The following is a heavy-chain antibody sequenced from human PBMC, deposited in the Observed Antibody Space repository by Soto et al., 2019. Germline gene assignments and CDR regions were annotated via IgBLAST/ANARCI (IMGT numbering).Heavy chain of an antibody. CDR3: AKGGVDLFMGRPNYFDY. CDR2: ISYEGSKK. V-gene: IGHV3-30*18. Sequence: QVQLVESGGGVVQPGRSLRLSCAAAGFTFSSYGMHWVRQAQGKVLEWVAGISYEGSKKYYADSVKGRFTISRDNSKNTLNLQMNSLRAEDTVVYYCAKGGVDLFMGRPNYFDYWGQGTLVTVSS. CDR1: GFTFSSYG. J-gene: IGHJ4*02. D-gene: IGHD3-10*01.